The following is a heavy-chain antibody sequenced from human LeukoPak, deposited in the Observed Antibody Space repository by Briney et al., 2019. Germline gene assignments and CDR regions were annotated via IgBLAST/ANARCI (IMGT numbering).Heavy chain of an antibody. Sequence: GGSLRLSCATSGFILSSYWMTWVRQAPGQGLEWVANINLDGSVQWYADSVKGRFTISRDNAKNSVYLQMNSLRAEDTAVYYCAREGGVADYWGQGTLVTVPS. CDR3: AREGGVADY. D-gene: IGHD3-16*01. CDR1: GFILSSYW. CDR2: INLDGSVQ. V-gene: IGHV3-7*01. J-gene: IGHJ4*02.